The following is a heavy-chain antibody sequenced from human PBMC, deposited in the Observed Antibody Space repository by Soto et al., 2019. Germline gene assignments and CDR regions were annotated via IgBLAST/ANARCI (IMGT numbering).Heavy chain of an antibody. V-gene: IGHV1-18*01. J-gene: IGHJ4*02. D-gene: IGHD1-26*01. CDR3: ARDLNSASYYNY. Sequence: QVQLVQSGAEVKKPGASVKVSCKASGYSFASDGISWVRQAPGQGLEWMGWISTYNGDTNYAQKLQGRLTMTTDTSTSTAYMELRSLRSDDTAVYICARDLNSASYYNYWGQGTLVTVSS. CDR2: ISTYNGDT. CDR1: GYSFASDG.